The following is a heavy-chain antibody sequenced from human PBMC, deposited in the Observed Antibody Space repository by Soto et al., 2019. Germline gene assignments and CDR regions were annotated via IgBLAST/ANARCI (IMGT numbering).Heavy chain of an antibody. CDR3: ARESGGATATLDYYYFYMDV. CDR2: INPNGGVT. CDR1: GDSFNDYY. D-gene: IGHD5-12*01. V-gene: IGHV1-2*04. J-gene: IGHJ6*03. Sequence: QVQLVQSGAEVRKPGASVTVSCRSSGDSFNDYYIHWVRQAPGQVFEWMGWINPNGGVTKYAQKFQGWGSMTRDTSIRTVYMQLSRLRSDDTAVYYCARESGGATATLDYYYFYMDVWGTGTTVTVSS.